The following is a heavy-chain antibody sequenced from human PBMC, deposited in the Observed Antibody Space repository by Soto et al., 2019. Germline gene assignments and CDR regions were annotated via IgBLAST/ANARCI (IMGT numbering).Heavy chain of an antibody. CDR1: GFTFNSYS. D-gene: IGHD3-10*01. CDR3: ARAGYYGSGILL. J-gene: IGHJ4*02. CDR2: ISSSSSTI. Sequence: EVQLVESGGGLVQPGGSLRLSCAASGFTFNSYSMNWVRQAPGKGLEWVSYISSSSSTIYYADSVKGRFTISRDNAKNELYLQMNSLRDEDTAVYYCARAGYYGSGILLWGQGTLVTVSS. V-gene: IGHV3-48*02.